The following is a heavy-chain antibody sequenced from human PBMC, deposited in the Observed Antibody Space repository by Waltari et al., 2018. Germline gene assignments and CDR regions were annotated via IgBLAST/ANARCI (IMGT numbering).Heavy chain of an antibody. CDR2: IKQDASEE. V-gene: IGHV3-7*01. Sequence: EMQLVESGGGLVQPGGSLRLSCAPSGFTLGSYWMSWVRQAPGKGLEWVDKIKQDASEEYDVDSVKGRFTISKDNAKNSLSLQMNSLRAEDTAVYYCATGSTARGYYGMDVWGQGTTVTVSS. D-gene: IGHD3-10*01. CDR3: ATGSTARGYYGMDV. J-gene: IGHJ6*02. CDR1: GFTLGSYW.